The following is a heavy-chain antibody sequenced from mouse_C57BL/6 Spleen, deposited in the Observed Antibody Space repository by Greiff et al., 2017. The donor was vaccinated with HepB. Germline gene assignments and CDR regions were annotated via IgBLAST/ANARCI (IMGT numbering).Heavy chain of an antibody. CDR2: IYPGDGDT. J-gene: IGHJ2*01. CDR1: GYAFSSYW. V-gene: IGHV1-80*01. Sequence: QVQLQQSGAELVKPGASVKISCKASGYAFSSYWMNWVKQRPGKGLQWIGQIYPGDGDTNYNGKFKGKATLTADKSSSTAYMQLSSLTSEDSAVYFCARWGSSYGGDYWGQGTTLTVSS. D-gene: IGHD1-1*01. CDR3: ARWGSSYGGDY.